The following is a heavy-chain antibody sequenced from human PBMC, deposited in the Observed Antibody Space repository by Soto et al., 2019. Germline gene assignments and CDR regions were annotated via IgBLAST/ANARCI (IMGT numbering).Heavy chain of an antibody. J-gene: IGHJ6*02. Sequence: QVQLQASGPGLVKPSETLSLACTVSGVSVISGSYYWSWIRQPQGKGLEWVGCISDTGSGDYNPSLKSRVTTSVHTSKRQFSLRLNSVTAADTAVYYCVRAHSGYDPLSMDVWGQGTTVTVSS. V-gene: IGHV4-61*01. CDR2: ISDTGSG. CDR3: VRAHSGYDPLSMDV. D-gene: IGHD5-12*01. CDR1: GVSVISGSYY.